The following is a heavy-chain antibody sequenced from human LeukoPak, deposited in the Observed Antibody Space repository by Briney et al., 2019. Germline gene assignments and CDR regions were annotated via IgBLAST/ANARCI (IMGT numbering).Heavy chain of an antibody. D-gene: IGHD2-21*02. CDR1: GYTFTSYD. CDR2: MNPNSGNA. CDR3: ARFVSVTATPFGP. V-gene: IGHV1-8*01. Sequence: ASVKVSCKASGYTFTSYDINWVRQATGQGLEWMGWMNPNSGNAGYAQKFQGRVTMTRNTSISTAYMELSSLRSEDTAVYYCARFVSVTATPFGPWGQGTLVTVSS. J-gene: IGHJ5*02.